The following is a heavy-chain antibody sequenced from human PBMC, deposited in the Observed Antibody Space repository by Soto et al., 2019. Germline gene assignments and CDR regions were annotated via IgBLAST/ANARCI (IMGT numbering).Heavy chain of an antibody. Sequence: EGSLRLSCVVSGFTFIDYSMNWVRQAPGKGLEWVSSISSVTSRTYYADSVRGRFTISRDNANNSLYLQMNSLRAEDTAVYYCVREYSDPRDYWGQGTLVTVSS. D-gene: IGHD2-15*01. V-gene: IGHV3-21*01. CDR1: GFTFIDYS. J-gene: IGHJ4*02. CDR3: VREYSDPRDY. CDR2: ISSVTSRT.